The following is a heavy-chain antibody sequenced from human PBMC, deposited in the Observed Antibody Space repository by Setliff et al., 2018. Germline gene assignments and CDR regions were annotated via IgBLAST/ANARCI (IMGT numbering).Heavy chain of an antibody. CDR1: AGSISSSSYY. D-gene: IGHD3-22*01. J-gene: IGHJ4*02. V-gene: IGHV4-39*01. CDR2: IHYSGST. CDR3: ARQGRKSDSRGYYYWTDFDY. Sequence: SETLSLTCTVSAGSISSSSYYWDWIRQPPGKGLEWIATIHYSGSTYYNPSLKSRVTTSVDTSKNQFSLKLSSVTAADTAVYYCARQGRKSDSRGYYYWTDFDYWGQGARVTVSS.